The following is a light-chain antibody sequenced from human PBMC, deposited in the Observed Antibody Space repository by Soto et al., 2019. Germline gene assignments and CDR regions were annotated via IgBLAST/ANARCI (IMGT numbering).Light chain of an antibody. CDR3: GTWDSRLRVVV. CDR2: DNN. J-gene: IGLJ2*01. V-gene: IGLV1-51*01. Sequence: QSVLTQPPSVSAAPRQKVAISCSGSSSNIGNNYVSWYHRVPGSASKLLIYDNNERPSGIPDRFSGSKSGTSATLDITGLQTGDEGDYYCGTWDSRLRVVVFGGGTKVTVL. CDR1: SSNIGNNY.